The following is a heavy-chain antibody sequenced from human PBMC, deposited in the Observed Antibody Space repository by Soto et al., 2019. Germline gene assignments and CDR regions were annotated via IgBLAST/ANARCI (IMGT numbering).Heavy chain of an antibody. D-gene: IGHD3-10*01. CDR2: IYYSGST. CDR1: GGSISSINW. Sequence: SETLSLTCGVSGGSISSINWWSWVRQTPGKGLEWIGEIYYSGSTNYNPSLTSRVTMSIDKSKNQFFLNLTSVTAADTALYYCARSSGVSATNWFDAWGQGTLATVSS. CDR3: ARSSGVSATNWFDA. V-gene: IGHV4-4*02. J-gene: IGHJ5*02.